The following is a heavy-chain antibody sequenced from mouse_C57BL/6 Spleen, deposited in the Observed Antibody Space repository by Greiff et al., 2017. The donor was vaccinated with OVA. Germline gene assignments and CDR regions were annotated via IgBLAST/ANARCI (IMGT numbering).Heavy chain of an antibody. V-gene: IGHV1-54*01. J-gene: IGHJ3*01. CDR1: GYAFTNYL. Sequence: VQLQQSGAELVRPGTSVKVSCKASGYAFTNYLIEWVKQRPGQGLEWIGVINPGSGGTNYNEKFKGKATLTADKSSSTAYMQLSSLTSEDSAVYFCAEGGSSYGFAYWGQGTLVTVSA. D-gene: IGHD1-1*01. CDR3: AEGGSSYGFAY. CDR2: INPGSGGT.